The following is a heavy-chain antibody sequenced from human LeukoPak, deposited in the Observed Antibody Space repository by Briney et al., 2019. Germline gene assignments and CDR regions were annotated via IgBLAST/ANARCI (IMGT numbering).Heavy chain of an antibody. J-gene: IGHJ4*02. CDR1: GYTFTSYG. D-gene: IGHD6-19*01. CDR3: ATDVWAVAGTRDFDY. Sequence: ASVKVSCKASGYTFTSYGISWVRQAPGQGREWMGWISTYNGNTNYEQKFQGRVTMTEDTSTDTAYMEMSSLISEDTAVYYCATDVWAVAGTRDFDYWGQGTLVTVSS. V-gene: IGHV1-18*01. CDR2: ISTYNGNT.